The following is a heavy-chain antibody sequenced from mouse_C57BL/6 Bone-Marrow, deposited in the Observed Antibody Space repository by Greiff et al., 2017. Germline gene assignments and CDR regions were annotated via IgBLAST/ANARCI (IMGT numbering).Heavy chain of an antibody. D-gene: IGHD2-2*01. V-gene: IGHV1-64*01. CDR1: GYTFTSYW. CDR3: ARSCYGYDVAWFAY. Sequence: QVQLQQPGAELVKPGASVKLSCKASGYTFTSYWMHWVKQRPGQGLEWIGMIHPNSGSTNYNEKFKSKATLTVDKCSSTAYMQLSSLTSEDSAVYYCARSCYGYDVAWFAYRGQGTLVTVSA. CDR2: IHPNSGST. J-gene: IGHJ3*01.